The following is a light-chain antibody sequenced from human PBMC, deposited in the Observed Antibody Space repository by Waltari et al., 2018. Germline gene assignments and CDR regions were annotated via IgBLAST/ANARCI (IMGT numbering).Light chain of an antibody. J-gene: IGKJ1*01. Sequence: DIVLPQSPAPLSLSPGETATLSCRASQSFRTYLAWYQQKPGQPPRLLIYDISKRAAGIPARFSGSGSGTDFTLTISSLEPEDFAIYYCQQRSNWPGTFGQGTKVEIK. CDR3: QQRSNWPGT. CDR2: DIS. CDR1: QSFRTY. V-gene: IGKV3-11*01.